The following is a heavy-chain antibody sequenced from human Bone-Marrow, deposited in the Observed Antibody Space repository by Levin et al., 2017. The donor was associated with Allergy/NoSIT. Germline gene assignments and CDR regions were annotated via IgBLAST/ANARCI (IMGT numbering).Heavy chain of an antibody. CDR2: ISYDGSNK. CDR3: AREYDYGDYVGAFDI. J-gene: IGHJ3*02. D-gene: IGHD4-17*01. CDR1: GFTFSSYA. V-gene: IGHV3-30-3*01. Sequence: GGSLRLSCAASGFTFSSYAMHWVRQAPGKGLEWVAVISYDGSNKYYADSVKGRFTISRDNSKNTLYLQMNSLRAEDTAVYYCAREYDYGDYVGAFDIWGQGTMVTVSS.